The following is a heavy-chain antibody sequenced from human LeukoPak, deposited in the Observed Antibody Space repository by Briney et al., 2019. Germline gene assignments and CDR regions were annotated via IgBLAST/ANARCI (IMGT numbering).Heavy chain of an antibody. Sequence: GGSLRLSCAASRFTFSSYSMNWVRQAPGKGLEWVSYISSSSSTIYYADSVKGRFTISRDNAKNSLYLQMNSLRAEDTAVYYCARRTRAVAGKGGGAYYYYYYMDVWGKGTTVTVSS. D-gene: IGHD6-19*01. CDR3: ARRTRAVAGKGGGAYYYYYYMDV. CDR1: RFTFSSYS. J-gene: IGHJ6*03. CDR2: ISSSSSTI. V-gene: IGHV3-48*04.